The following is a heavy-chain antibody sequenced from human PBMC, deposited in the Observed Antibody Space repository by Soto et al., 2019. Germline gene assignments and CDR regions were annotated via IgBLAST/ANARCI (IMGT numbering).Heavy chain of an antibody. D-gene: IGHD5-12*01. Sequence: SETLSLTCAVYGGSFSGYYWSWIRQPPGKGLEWIGEINHSGSTNYNPSLKSRVTISVDTSKNQFSLKLSSVTAADTAVYYCARGRRMATNNYYMDVWGKGTTVTVSS. V-gene: IGHV4-34*01. CDR1: GGSFSGYY. J-gene: IGHJ6*03. CDR3: ARGRRMATNNYYMDV. CDR2: INHSGST.